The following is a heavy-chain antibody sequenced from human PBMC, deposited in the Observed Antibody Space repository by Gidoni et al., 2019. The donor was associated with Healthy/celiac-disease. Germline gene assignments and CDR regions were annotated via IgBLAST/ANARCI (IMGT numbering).Heavy chain of an antibody. D-gene: IGHD3-22*01. CDR2: ISSSSSTI. V-gene: IGHV3-48*02. Sequence: EVQLVESGGGLVQPGGSLRLSCAASGFTFSSYSMNWVRQAPGKGLEWVSYISSSSSTIYYADSVKGRFTISRDNAKNSLYLQMNSLRDEDTAVYYCARDMLGYYYDSSGYYYRYVFDYWGQGTLVTVSS. J-gene: IGHJ4*02. CDR1: GFTFSSYS. CDR3: ARDMLGYYYDSSGYYYRYVFDY.